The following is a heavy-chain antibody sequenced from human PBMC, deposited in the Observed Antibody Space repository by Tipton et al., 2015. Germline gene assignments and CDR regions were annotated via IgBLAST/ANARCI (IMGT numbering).Heavy chain of an antibody. V-gene: IGHV4-31*03. CDR2: IHYSGST. Sequence: TLSLTCTVSGGSIGSGGYYWNWIRQHPGKGLEWIGYIHYSGSTYYNPSLKSRVAMSVDTSKDQFSLKLSSVTAADTAVYYCAREVRVGNTGYYSDYWGQGTLVTVSS. J-gene: IGHJ4*02. D-gene: IGHD3-22*01. CDR3: AREVRVGNTGYYSDY. CDR1: GGSIGSGGYY.